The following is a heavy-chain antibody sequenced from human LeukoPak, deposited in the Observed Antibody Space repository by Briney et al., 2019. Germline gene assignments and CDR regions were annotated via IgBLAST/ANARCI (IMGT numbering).Heavy chain of an antibody. D-gene: IGHD3-10*01. CDR3: AKDPGVHWFDP. J-gene: IGHJ5*02. V-gene: IGHV3-23*01. CDR1: GFTFSSYA. Sequence: GGSLRVSCAASGFTFSSYAMSWVRQAPGKGLEWVSAISNSGDSTYYADSVKGRFTISRDNSKNTLYLQMNSLRAEDTAVYYCAKDPGVHWFDPWGQGTLVTVSS. CDR2: ISNSGDST.